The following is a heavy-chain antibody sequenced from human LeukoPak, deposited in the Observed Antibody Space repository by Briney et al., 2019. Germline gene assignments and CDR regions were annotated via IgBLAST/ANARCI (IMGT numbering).Heavy chain of an antibody. CDR1: GYSISSAYY. CDR3: ARNYDSSGDFDY. Sequence: SETLSLTCTVSGYSISSAYYWGWIRQPPGKGLEWIGSIYHSGSTYYNPSLKSRVTISVDTSKNQFSLKLSSVTAADTAVYYCARNYDSSGDFDYWGQGTLVTVSP. CDR2: IYHSGST. J-gene: IGHJ4*02. V-gene: IGHV4-38-2*02. D-gene: IGHD3-22*01.